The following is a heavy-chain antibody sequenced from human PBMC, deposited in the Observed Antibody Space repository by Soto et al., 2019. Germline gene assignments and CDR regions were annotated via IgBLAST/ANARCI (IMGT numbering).Heavy chain of an antibody. V-gene: IGHV1-18*01. Sequence: QVQLVQSGAEVREPGASVKVSCKASGYTFTNYGVSWVRQAPGQGLEWMGWIGGYKGNTNYAQKLQGRVTLTTATXXNTAYMXLXXXXXXXXAVYYGDPETVATGMPSVYWGQGTLVTVSS. J-gene: IGHJ4*02. CDR2: IGGYKGNT. CDR3: DPETVATGMPSVY. CDR1: GYTFTNYG. D-gene: IGHD5-18*01.